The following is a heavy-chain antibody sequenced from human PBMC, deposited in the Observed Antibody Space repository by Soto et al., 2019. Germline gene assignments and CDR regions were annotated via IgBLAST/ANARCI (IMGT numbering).Heavy chain of an antibody. J-gene: IGHJ5*02. CDR2: IHYSGST. Sequence: SETLSLTCTVSVDSITSYYWSWIRQPPGKGPEWIGYIHYSGSTNYNPSLKSRVTISVDTSKNQFSLKLNSVTAADTAVYYCARGSESYYSANWFDPWGQGTLVTVSS. CDR3: ARGSESYYSANWFDP. CDR1: VDSITSYY. V-gene: IGHV4-59*01. D-gene: IGHD3-10*01.